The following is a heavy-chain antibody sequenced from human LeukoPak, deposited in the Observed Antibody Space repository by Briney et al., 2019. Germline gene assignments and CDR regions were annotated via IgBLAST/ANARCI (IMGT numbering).Heavy chain of an antibody. CDR1: GFTFSDYY. D-gene: IGHD1-1*01. J-gene: IGHJ3*02. Sequence: EAGGSLRLSCAASGFTFSDYYMSWIRQAPGKGLEWVAVISYDGSNKYYADSVKGRFTISRDNSKNTLCLQMNSLRAEGTAVYYCARAEREHTFDIWGQGTMVTVSS. CDR2: ISYDGSNK. CDR3: ARAEREHTFDI. V-gene: IGHV3-30*05.